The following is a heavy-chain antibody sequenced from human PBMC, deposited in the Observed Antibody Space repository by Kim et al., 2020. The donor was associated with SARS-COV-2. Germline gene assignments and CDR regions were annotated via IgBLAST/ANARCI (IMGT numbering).Heavy chain of an antibody. J-gene: IGHJ3*02. D-gene: IGHD5-12*01. V-gene: IGHV3-33*01. CDR2: IWYDGSNK. CDR3: ASLLLDSGYVDAFDI. Sequence: GGSLRLSCAASGFTFSSYGMHWVRQAPGKGLEWVAVIWYDGSNKYYADSVKGRFTISRDNSKNTLYLQMNSLRAEDTAVYYCASLLLDSGYVDAFDIWGQGTMVTVSS. CDR1: GFTFSSYG.